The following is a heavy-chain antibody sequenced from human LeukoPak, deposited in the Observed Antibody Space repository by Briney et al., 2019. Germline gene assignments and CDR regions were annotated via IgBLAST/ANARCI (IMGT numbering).Heavy chain of an antibody. V-gene: IGHV4-38-2*01. Sequence: SETLSLTCAVSGYSISSGYYWGWIRQPPGKGLEWIGSIYHSGSAYYNPSLKSRVTISVDTSKNQFSLKLSSVTAADTAVYYCARHRNDFWSGYLNYWGQGTLVTVSS. J-gene: IGHJ4*02. CDR2: IYHSGSA. CDR3: ARHRNDFWSGYLNY. D-gene: IGHD3-3*01. CDR1: GYSISSGYY.